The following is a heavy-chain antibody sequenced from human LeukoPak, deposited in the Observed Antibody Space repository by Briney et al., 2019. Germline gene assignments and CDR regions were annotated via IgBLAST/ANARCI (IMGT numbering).Heavy chain of an antibody. D-gene: IGHD2-15*01. Sequence: GESLKISCEGSGYSFTSSWIGWVRQMPGKGLEWMGIIYPGDSDIRYSPSLQGQVTISADKSITTAYLQWSSLKASDTAIYYCARGLYCSGGSCRFDYWGQETLVTVSS. J-gene: IGHJ4*02. V-gene: IGHV5-51*01. CDR2: IYPGDSDI. CDR3: ARGLYCSGGSCRFDY. CDR1: GYSFTSSW.